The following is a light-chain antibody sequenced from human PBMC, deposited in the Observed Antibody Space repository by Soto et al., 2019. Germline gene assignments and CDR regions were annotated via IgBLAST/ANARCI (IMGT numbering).Light chain of an antibody. CDR2: AAS. V-gene: IGKV3-20*01. Sequence: EILLTQSPSTLSLSPGEGVTLSCRASQSVTVNSLAWYQQKPGQAPRLLIYAASTRATGIPDRFSGGGSGTDFTLTISRLEPEDFAVYYCQQFSSYPLTFGGGTKVDIK. CDR1: QSVTVNS. CDR3: QQFSSYPLT. J-gene: IGKJ4*01.